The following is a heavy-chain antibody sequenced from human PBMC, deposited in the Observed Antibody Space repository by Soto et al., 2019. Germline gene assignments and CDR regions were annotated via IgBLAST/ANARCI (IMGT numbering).Heavy chain of an antibody. V-gene: IGHV3-23*01. CDR1: GFTFSSYA. CDR2: ISGSGGST. CDR3: AEDLNSGMLNWFAP. Sequence: PGGSLRLSCAASGFTFSSYAMSWVRQAPGKGLEWVSAISGSGGSTYYADSVKGRFTISRDNSKNTLYLQMNSLRAEDTAVYYCAEDLNSGMLNWFAPWGKGTLVIVSS. D-gene: IGHD1-26*01. J-gene: IGHJ5*02.